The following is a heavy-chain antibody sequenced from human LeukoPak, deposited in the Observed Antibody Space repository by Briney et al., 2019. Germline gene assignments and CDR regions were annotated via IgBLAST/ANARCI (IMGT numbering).Heavy chain of an antibody. J-gene: IGHJ5*02. V-gene: IGHV3-21*01. CDR1: GFTFSSYW. CDR3: ARKDYGDYGTGWFDP. D-gene: IGHD4-17*01. Sequence: NPGGSLRLSCAASGFTFSSYWMHWVRQAPGKGLEWVSSISSSSSYIYYADSVEGRFTISRDNAKNSLYLQMNSLRAEDTAVYYCARKDYGDYGTGWFDPWGQGTLVTVSS. CDR2: ISSSSSYI.